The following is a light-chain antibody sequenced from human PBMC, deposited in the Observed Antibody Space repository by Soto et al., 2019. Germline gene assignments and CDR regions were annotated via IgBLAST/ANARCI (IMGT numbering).Light chain of an antibody. J-gene: IGKJ5*01. CDR3: QQYGPSLIT. V-gene: IGKV3-20*01. CDR2: DAS. Sequence: NGLTQSPATLSVTTGARATLSCRASQSVGYSLAWYQQRPGQAPTLLISDASTRAPGIPDRFSGSGSGTDFTLTISRLQPGDYALYYCQQYGPSLITFGQGRRLEI. CDR1: QSVGYS.